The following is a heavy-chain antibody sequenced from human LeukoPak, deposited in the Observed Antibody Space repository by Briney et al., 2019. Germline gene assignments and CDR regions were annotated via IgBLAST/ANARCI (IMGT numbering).Heavy chain of an antibody. CDR1: GGSISSSTYY. CDR2: IYYSGST. CDR3: ARLRNYYHYMDV. J-gene: IGHJ6*03. V-gene: IGHV4-39*01. Sequence: PSETPSLTCTVSGGSISSSTYYWGWIRQPPGKGLEWIGSIYYSGSTYYNPSLKSRVTISVDTSKKQFSLKLSSVTAADTAVYYCARLRNYYHYMDVWGKGTTVTVSS.